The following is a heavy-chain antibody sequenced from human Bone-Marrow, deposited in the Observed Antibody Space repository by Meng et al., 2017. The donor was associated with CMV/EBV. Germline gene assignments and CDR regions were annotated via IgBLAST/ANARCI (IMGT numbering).Heavy chain of an antibody. CDR3: AKDLLLFGGPNAYFDY. Sequence: GESLKISCSASGFRFNDYGMHWVRQTPGKGLEWVAFIRHDGTNKFYGDSVKGRFTISRDNSKNTVYLQMNSLRPEETAVYYCAKDLLLFGGPNAYFDYWGQGTLVIVSS. J-gene: IGHJ4*02. D-gene: IGHD3-16*01. V-gene: IGHV3-30*02. CDR1: GFRFNDYG. CDR2: IRHDGTNK.